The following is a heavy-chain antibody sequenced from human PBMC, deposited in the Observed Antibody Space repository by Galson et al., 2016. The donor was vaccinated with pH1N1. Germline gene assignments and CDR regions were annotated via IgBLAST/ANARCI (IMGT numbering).Heavy chain of an antibody. CDR3: ARESYRCSGGSCYVDS. D-gene: IGHD2-15*01. J-gene: IGHJ4*02. CDR1: GYTFASYA. CDR2: IHTTTGDP. Sequence: SCKASGYTFASYAINWVRQVPGQGLEWMGWIHTTTGDPSYGQGFTGRFVFSLDTSVTTAYLQISSLETEDAAVYYCARESYRCSGGSCYVDSWGQGTLVTVSS. V-gene: IGHV7-4-1*02.